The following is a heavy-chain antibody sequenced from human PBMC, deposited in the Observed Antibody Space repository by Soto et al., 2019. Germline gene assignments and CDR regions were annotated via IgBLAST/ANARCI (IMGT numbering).Heavy chain of an antibody. D-gene: IGHD3-16*02. Sequence: GASVKVSCKASGYTFTSYGISWVRQAPGQGLEWMGWISAYNGNTNYAQKRQGRVTMSTDTSTSTAYMELRSLRSDDTAVYYCARNGYDYIWGSYPFDFGFAYWGQGTLVTVSS. CDR3: ARNGYDYIWGSYPFDFGFAY. J-gene: IGHJ4*02. CDR2: ISAYNGNT. V-gene: IGHV1-18*01. CDR1: GYTFTSYG.